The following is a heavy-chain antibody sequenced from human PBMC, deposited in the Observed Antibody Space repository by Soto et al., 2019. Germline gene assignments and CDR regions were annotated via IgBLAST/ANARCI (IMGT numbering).Heavy chain of an antibody. CDR1: GGSISSYY. CDR2: IYYSGST. V-gene: IGHV4-59*01. J-gene: IGHJ3*02. CDR3: ARGAYCGGDCYSFRPNAFEI. Sequence: PSETLSLTCTVSGGSISSYYWSWIRQPPGKGLEWTGYIYYSGSTNYNPSLKSRVTISVDTSKNQFSLKLSSVTAADTAVYYCARGAYCGGDCYSFRPNAFEIWGQGTMVTVSS. D-gene: IGHD2-21*02.